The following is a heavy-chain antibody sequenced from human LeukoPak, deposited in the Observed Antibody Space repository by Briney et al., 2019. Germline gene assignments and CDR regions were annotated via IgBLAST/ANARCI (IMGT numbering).Heavy chain of an antibody. CDR3: ARQNYGDPAENWFDP. CDR2: ISAYNGNT. Sequence: ASVKVSCKASGYIFTSYGISWVRQAPGQGLEWMGWISAYNGNTNYAQKLQGRVTMTTDTSTSTAYMELRSLRSDDTAVYYCARQNYGDPAENWFDPWGQGTLVTVSS. D-gene: IGHD4-17*01. CDR1: GYIFTSYG. J-gene: IGHJ5*02. V-gene: IGHV1-18*01.